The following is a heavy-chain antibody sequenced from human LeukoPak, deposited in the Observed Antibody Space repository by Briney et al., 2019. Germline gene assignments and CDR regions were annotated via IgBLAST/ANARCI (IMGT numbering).Heavy chain of an antibody. V-gene: IGHV3-74*01. D-gene: IGHD3-10*01. CDR2: INSDGSST. CDR3: ARDRGSTDFDY. J-gene: IGHJ4*02. Sequence: QSGGSLRLSCAASGFTFSSHWMHWVRHAPGKGLVWVSRINSDGSSTSYADSVKGRFTISRDNAKNTLYLQMNSLRAEDTAVYYCARDRGSTDFDYWGQGTLVTVSS. CDR1: GFTFSSHW.